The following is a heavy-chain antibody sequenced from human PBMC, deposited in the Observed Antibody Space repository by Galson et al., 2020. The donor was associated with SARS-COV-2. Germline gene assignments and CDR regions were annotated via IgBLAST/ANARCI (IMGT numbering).Heavy chain of an antibody. D-gene: IGHD3-3*01. CDR2: IYYSGST. Sequence: SETLSLTCTVTGGSISSYYLSWLRQPPGKGLEWIGYIYYSGSTNYNPSLKSRVPIPVDTSKNQFSLKLRSVTAAYTAVYYCAGSQGTLDLFGMDVWGQGTTFTVFS. CDR1: GGSISSYY. CDR3: AGSQGTLDLFGMDV. J-gene: IGHJ6*02. V-gene: IGHV4-59*01.